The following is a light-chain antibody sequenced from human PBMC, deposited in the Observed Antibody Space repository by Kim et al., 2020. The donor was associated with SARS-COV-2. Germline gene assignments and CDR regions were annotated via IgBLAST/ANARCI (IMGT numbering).Light chain of an antibody. V-gene: IGKV1-39*01. CDR3: QQSYSTPYT. CDR2: AAF. J-gene: IGKJ2*01. CDR1: QSISIY. Sequence: SASVGDRVTITCRASQSISIYLNWYQQKPGIAPKLLISAAFSLQSGVPSRFSGSGSETDFTLTISSLQPEDFASYYCQQSYSTPYTFGQGTKLEI.